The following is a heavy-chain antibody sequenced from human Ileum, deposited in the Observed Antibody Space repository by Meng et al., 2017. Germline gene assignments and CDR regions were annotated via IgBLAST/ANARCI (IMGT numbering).Heavy chain of an antibody. D-gene: IGHD6-19*01. Sequence: VGYGGCFVQTWWLLVLSGAVSGLIFSSYWMHWVRQAAEEGLVWVSRMNSDGTTTDYADSVKGRFNISRDNAKNTLYLQMNSLRADDTAVYYCARGGSSAWYWGQGALVTVSS. CDR2: MNSDGTTT. CDR1: GLIFSSYW. J-gene: IGHJ4*02. V-gene: IGHV3-74*01. CDR3: ARGGSSAWY.